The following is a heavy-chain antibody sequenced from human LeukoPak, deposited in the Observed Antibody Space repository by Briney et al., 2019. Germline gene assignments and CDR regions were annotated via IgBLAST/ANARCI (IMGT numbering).Heavy chain of an antibody. V-gene: IGHV3-21*01. CDR2: ISSSSSYI. D-gene: IGHD3-10*01. J-gene: IGHJ3*02. Sequence: GGSLRLSCAASGFTFSTYGMNWVRQAPGKGLEWVSSISSSSSYIYYADSVKGRFAISRDNAKNSLYLQMNSLRAEDTAVYYCARGVRRLWFGEPTGAFDIWGQGTMVTVSS. CDR1: GFTFSTYG. CDR3: ARGVRRLWFGEPTGAFDI.